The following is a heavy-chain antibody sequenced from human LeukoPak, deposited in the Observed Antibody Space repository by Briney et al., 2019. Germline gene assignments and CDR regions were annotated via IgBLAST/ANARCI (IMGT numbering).Heavy chain of an antibody. CDR3: ARSIIHWFDP. CDR1: GFTFRSYE. V-gene: IGHV3-48*03. CDR2: ISSSGTTV. Sequence: GGSLRLSCAASGFTFRSYEMNWVRQAPGRGLEWVSYISSSGTTVYYADSVMGRFTISRDNAKNSLYLQMNSLRAEDTAVYYCARSIIHWFDPWGQGTLVTVSS. J-gene: IGHJ5*02.